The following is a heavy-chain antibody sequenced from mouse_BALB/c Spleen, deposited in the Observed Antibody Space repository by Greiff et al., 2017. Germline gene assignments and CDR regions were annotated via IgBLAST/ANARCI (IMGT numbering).Heavy chain of an antibody. V-gene: IGHV5-12-2*01. CDR2: ISNGGGST. J-gene: IGHJ2*01. CDR3: ARHDYRWYYFDY. CDR1: GFTFSSYT. Sequence: EVMLVESGGGLVQPGGSLKLSCAASGFTFSSYTMSWVRQTPEKRLEWVAYISNGGGSTYYPDTVKGRFTISRDNAKNTLYLQMSSLKSEDTAMYYCARHDYRWYYFDYWGQGTTLTVSS. D-gene: IGHD2-14*01.